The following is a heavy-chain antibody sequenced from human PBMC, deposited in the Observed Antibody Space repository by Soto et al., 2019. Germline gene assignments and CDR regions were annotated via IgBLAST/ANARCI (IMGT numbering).Heavy chain of an antibody. J-gene: IGHJ5*02. CDR1: GFIFSTTD. CDR3: AKNSGWFNT. Sequence: GSLRLSCAASGFIFSTTDMSWVRQAPGKGLEWVSTIEGSGATTYYADSVKGRFTISRDNSKNTVYLHMDSLTADDTAVYYCAKNSGWFNTWGQGTLVTVSS. V-gene: IGHV3-23*01. CDR2: IEGSGATT. D-gene: IGHD3-10*01.